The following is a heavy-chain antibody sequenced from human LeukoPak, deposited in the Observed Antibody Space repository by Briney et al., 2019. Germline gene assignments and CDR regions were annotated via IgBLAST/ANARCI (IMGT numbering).Heavy chain of an antibody. CDR1: GGSISSSDW. V-gene: IGHV4-4*02. J-gene: IGHJ3*02. D-gene: IGHD4-17*01. CDR3: ARDPIYGDLDAFDI. Sequence: SETLSLTCAVSGGSISSSDWWSWVRQPPGKGLEWVGEIFHTGRTNYNPSLKSRVTISVDKSKKQFSLKLNSVTAADTAVYYCARDPIYGDLDAFDIWGQGTMVTVSS. CDR2: IFHTGRT.